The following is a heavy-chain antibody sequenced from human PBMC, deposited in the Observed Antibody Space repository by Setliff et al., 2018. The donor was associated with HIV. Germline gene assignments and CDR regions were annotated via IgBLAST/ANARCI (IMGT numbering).Heavy chain of an antibody. CDR1: GGSIRGHY. V-gene: IGHV4-59*11. CDR3: TLTSRLDGYFDP. CDR2: IYYSGST. J-gene: IGHJ5*02. D-gene: IGHD5-12*01. Sequence: SETLSLTCTVSGGSIRGHYWSWIRQPPGKELEWIGTIYYSGSTYYMPSLKSRGTISVDTSKNQFYLKLNSVTAADSAVYYCTLTSRLDGYFDPWGQGTLVTVSS.